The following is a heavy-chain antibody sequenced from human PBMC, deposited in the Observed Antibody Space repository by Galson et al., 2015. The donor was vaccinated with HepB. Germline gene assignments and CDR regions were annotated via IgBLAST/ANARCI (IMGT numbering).Heavy chain of an antibody. CDR1: GFTFGDYA. CDR3: TRDRPQKRWGKIRNWFDP. D-gene: IGHD7-27*01. Sequence: SLRLSCAASGFTFGDYAMSWFRQAPGKGLEWVGFIRSKAYGGTTEYAASVKGRFTISRDDSKSIAYLQMNSLKTEDTAVYYCTRDRPQKRWGKIRNWFDPWGQGTLVTVSS. V-gene: IGHV3-49*03. J-gene: IGHJ5*02. CDR2: IRSKAYGGTT.